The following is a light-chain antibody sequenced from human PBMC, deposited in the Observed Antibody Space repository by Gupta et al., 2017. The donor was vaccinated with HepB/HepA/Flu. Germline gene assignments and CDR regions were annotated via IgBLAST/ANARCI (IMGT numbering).Light chain of an antibody. CDR2: ENI. Sequence: QSVLTQPPSVSGAPGQRVTISCTGSSSNIGAGYAVHWYQQFPGTAPKLLIYENINRPSGVPDRISGSKSGTSASLAITGLQAEDETDYYCQSYDSSLSVYVFGTGTKVTVL. J-gene: IGLJ1*01. V-gene: IGLV1-40*01. CDR3: QSYDSSLSVYV. CDR1: SSNIGAGYA.